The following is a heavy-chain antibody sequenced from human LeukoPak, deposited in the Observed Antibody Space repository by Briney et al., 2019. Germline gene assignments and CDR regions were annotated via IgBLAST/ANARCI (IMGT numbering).Heavy chain of an antibody. CDR2: ISAYNGNT. V-gene: IGHV1-18*01. CDR3: ARARYSSSSYDY. CDR1: GGTFSSYA. J-gene: IGHJ4*02. Sequence: ASVKVSCKASGGTFSSYAISWVRQAPGQGLEWMGWISAYNGNTNYAQKLQGRVTMTTDTSTSTAYMELRSLRSDDTAVYYCARARYSSSSYDYWGQGTLVTVSS. D-gene: IGHD6-6*01.